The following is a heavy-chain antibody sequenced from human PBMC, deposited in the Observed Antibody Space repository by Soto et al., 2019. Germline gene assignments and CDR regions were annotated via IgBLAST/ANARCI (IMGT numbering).Heavy chain of an antibody. D-gene: IGHD1-26*01. CDR3: ARNGVGATTRANYYYYGMDV. CDR2: IYYSGST. CDR1: GGSSSRTA. V-gene: IGHV4-59*08. Sequence: LSLTEPGSGGSSSRTACSWRRQPPGKEMEWIGYIYYSGSTNYNPSLKSRVTISVDTSKNQFSLKLSSVTAADTAVYYCARNGVGATTRANYYYYGMDVWGQGTTVTVSS. J-gene: IGHJ6*02.